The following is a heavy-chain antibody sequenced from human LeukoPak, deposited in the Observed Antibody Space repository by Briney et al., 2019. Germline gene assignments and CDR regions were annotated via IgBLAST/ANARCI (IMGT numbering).Heavy chain of an antibody. V-gene: IGHV1-2*02. CDR3: ARGASGSYYNMDY. J-gene: IGHJ4*02. Sequence: ASVKVSCKASGYTFTGYYMHWVRQAPGQGLEWMGWINPNSGGTNYAQKFQGRVTMTRDTSISTAYMELSRLRSDDTAVYYRARGASGSYYNMDYWGQGTLVTVSS. CDR2: INPNSGGT. D-gene: IGHD1-26*01. CDR1: GYTFTGYY.